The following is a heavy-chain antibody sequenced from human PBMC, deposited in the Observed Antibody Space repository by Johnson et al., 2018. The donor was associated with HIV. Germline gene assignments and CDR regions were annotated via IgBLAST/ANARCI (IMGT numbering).Heavy chain of an antibody. CDR2: ISYDGSNK. CDR3: ARDGTTGPSGDAFDI. Sequence: QVQLVESGGGLVQPGGSLRLSCAASGFTVSRNYISWVRQAPGKGLEWVAVISYDGSNKYYADSVKGRFTISRDNSKNTLFLQMNSLRAEDTALYYCARDGTTGPSGDAFDIWGQGTMVTVSS. V-gene: IGHV3-30*03. D-gene: IGHD4-17*01. CDR1: GFTVSRNY. J-gene: IGHJ3*02.